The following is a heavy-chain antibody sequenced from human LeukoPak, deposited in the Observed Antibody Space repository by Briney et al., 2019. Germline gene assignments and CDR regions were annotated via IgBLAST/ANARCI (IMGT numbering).Heavy chain of an antibody. V-gene: IGHV3-23*01. Sequence: PGGSLRLSCAASGFTFTSYAMSWVRQAPGKGLEWVSAISGSGGSTYFADSVKGRFTISRDNSMNTLYLQMNSLRAEDTAIYYCARGVCSGTSCYIDYWGQGTLVTVSS. CDR3: ARGVCSGTSCYIDY. J-gene: IGHJ4*02. CDR2: ISGSGGST. D-gene: IGHD2-2*02. CDR1: GFTFTSYA.